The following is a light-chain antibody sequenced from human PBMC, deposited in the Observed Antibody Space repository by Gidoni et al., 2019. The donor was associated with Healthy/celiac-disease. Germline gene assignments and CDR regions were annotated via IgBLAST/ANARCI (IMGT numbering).Light chain of an antibody. Sequence: DIVMTQSPDSLAVSLGERATIHCKSSQSVLYSSNNKNYLAWYQQKPGQPPKLLIYWASTRESGVPDRFSGSGSGTDFTLTISSLQAEDVAVYYCQQYYSTPRTFXQXTKLEIK. CDR3: QQYYSTPRT. CDR2: WAS. J-gene: IGKJ2*01. V-gene: IGKV4-1*01. CDR1: QSVLYSSNNKNY.